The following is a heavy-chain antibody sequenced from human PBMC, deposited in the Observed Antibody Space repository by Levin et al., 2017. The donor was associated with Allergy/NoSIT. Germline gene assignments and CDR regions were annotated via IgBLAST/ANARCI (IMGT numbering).Heavy chain of an antibody. J-gene: IGHJ4*02. CDR1: GGSISSGNYY. CDR3: ARGVVDDASGSYLNQ. V-gene: IGHV4-61*02. CDR2: MFISGRT. Sequence: SETLSLTCTVSGGSISSGNYYWSWIRQPAGKGLEWIGRMFISGRTNYDPSLKSRVTMSIDTSKNQLSLKLGSVTAADTAVYYCARGVVDDASGSYLNQWGQGTLVTVSS. D-gene: IGHD3-10*01.